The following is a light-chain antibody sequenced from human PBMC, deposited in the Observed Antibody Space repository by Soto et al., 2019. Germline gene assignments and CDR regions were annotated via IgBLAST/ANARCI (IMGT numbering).Light chain of an antibody. CDR2: HAS. V-gene: IGKV3-11*01. Sequence: EIVLTQSPDTLSLSPGDTATLSCRASQSVASYLAWYQQKPGQPPRLLMYHASNRATGIPARFSGSGSGTHFTLTISSLEPDDLAVYYCQHRADWPRGSFGQGTKVDIK. CDR1: QSVASY. J-gene: IGKJ2*01. CDR3: QHRADWPRGS.